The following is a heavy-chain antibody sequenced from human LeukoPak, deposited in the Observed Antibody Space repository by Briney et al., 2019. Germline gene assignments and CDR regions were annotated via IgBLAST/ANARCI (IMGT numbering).Heavy chain of an antibody. Sequence: SETLSLTCTVSGGSISSYYWSWIRQPPGKGLEWIGYIYYSGSTNYNPSLKSRVTISVDTSKNQFSLKLSSVTAADTAVYYCARAFGIVGATVWFDPWGQGTLVTVSS. D-gene: IGHD1-26*01. CDR3: ARAFGIVGATVWFDP. V-gene: IGHV4-59*08. CDR2: IYYSGST. CDR1: GGSISSYY. J-gene: IGHJ5*02.